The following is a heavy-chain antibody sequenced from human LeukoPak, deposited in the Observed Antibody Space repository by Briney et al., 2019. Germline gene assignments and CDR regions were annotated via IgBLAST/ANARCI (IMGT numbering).Heavy chain of an antibody. V-gene: IGHV1-58*01. CDR3: AAPYSNYYFDY. Sequence: SVKVSCKASGFTFTSSAVQWVRQARGQRLECIGWIVVGSGNTNYAQKFQERVTITRDMSTSTAYMELSSLRSEDTAVYYCAAPYSNYYFDYWGQGTLVTVSS. CDR2: IVVGSGNT. CDR1: GFTFTSSA. D-gene: IGHD4-11*01. J-gene: IGHJ4*02.